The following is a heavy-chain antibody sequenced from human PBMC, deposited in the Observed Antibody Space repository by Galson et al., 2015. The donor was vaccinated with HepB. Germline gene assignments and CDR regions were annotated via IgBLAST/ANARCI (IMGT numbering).Heavy chain of an antibody. Sequence: LRLSCAASGFTFSTYWMVWVRQAPGKGLEWIGYIYYSGSTNYNPSLKSRITISVDTSKNQSSLKLSSVTAANTAVYYCARPRIQLWPTARLDWYFDLWGRGTLVTVSS. V-gene: IGHV4-59*08. CDR2: IYYSGST. J-gene: IGHJ2*01. CDR3: ARPRIQLWPTARLDWYFDL. D-gene: IGHD5-18*01. CDR1: GFTFSTYW.